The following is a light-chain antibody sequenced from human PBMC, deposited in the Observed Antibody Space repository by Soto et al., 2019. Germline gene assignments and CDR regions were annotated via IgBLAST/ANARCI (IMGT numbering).Light chain of an antibody. CDR3: QQYGSSPFT. CDR2: GAS. CDR1: ESVSSSF. V-gene: IGKV3-20*01. Sequence: EIVLTQSPGTLSLSPGERATLSCRASESVSSSFFAWYQQKPGLAPRLLIYGASTRATGIPGRFSGGGSGTDFSLTISRLEPEDFAVYFCQQYGSSPFTFGPGTKVDIK. J-gene: IGKJ3*01.